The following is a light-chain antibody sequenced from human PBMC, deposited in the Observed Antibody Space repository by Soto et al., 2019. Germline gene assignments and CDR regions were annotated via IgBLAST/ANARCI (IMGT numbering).Light chain of an antibody. J-gene: IGLJ1*01. Sequence: QSVLTQPASVSGPPGQSITISCTGTSSDVGSYNLVSWYQQHPGKAPKLMIYEGNKRPSGVSNRFSGSKSANTASLTISGLQTEDEADYYCCSYAGTNTFVFGTGTKVTVL. CDR2: EGN. V-gene: IGLV2-23*01. CDR1: SSDVGSYNL. CDR3: CSYAGTNTFV.